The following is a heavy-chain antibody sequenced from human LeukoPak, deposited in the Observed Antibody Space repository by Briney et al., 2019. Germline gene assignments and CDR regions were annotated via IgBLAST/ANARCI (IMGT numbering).Heavy chain of an antibody. J-gene: IGHJ4*02. CDR3: ARAGLYNWNYEGTAYFDY. D-gene: IGHD1-7*01. CDR2: ISWNSGSI. CDR1: GFTFDDYA. Sequence: SGRSLRLSCAASGFTFDDYAMHWVRQAPGKGLEWVSGISWNSGSIGYADSVKGRFTISGDNAKNSLYLQMNSLRAEDTALYYCARAGLYNWNYEGTAYFDYWGQGTLVTVSS. V-gene: IGHV3-9*01.